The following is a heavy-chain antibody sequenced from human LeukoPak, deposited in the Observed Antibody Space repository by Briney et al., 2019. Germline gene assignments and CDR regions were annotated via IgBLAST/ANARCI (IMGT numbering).Heavy chain of an antibody. D-gene: IGHD3-10*01. CDR3: ARRVDYGSAGFAY. J-gene: IGHJ4*02. CDR1: GGSISSSSYY. Sequence: PSETLSLTCTVSGGSISSSSYYWGWIRQPPGKGLEWIGSPYYSGSTYYNPSLKSRVTISGDTSKNQFSLKLSSVTAADTAVYYCARRVDYGSAGFAYWGQGTLVTVSS. CDR2: PYYSGST. V-gene: IGHV4-39*01.